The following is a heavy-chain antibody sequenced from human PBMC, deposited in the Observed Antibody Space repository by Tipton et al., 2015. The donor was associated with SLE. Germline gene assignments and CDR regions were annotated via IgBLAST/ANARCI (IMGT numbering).Heavy chain of an antibody. V-gene: IGHV4-59*01. Sequence: TLSLTCTVSGGSISSYYWSWIRQPPGKGLEWIGYIYYSGSTNYNPSLKSRVTISVDTSKNQFSLKLSSVTAADTAVHYCARENFGYNSHFDYWGQGTLVTVSS. D-gene: IGHD5-24*01. CDR3: ARENFGYNSHFDY. CDR1: GGSISSYY. J-gene: IGHJ4*02. CDR2: IYYSGST.